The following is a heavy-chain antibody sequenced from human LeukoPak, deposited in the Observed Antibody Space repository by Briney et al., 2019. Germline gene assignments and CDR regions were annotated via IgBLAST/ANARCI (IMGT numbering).Heavy chain of an antibody. CDR3: ARDIIGSGWNPSRYFDY. CDR1: GGTFSSYT. J-gene: IGHJ4*02. CDR2: IIPIFGTA. D-gene: IGHD6-19*01. Sequence: ASVKVSCKASGGTFSSYTISWVRQAPGQGLEWMGGIIPIFGTANYAQKFQGRVTITTDESTSTAYMELSSLRSEDTAVYYCARDIIGSGWNPSRYFDYWGQGTLVTVSS. V-gene: IGHV1-69*05.